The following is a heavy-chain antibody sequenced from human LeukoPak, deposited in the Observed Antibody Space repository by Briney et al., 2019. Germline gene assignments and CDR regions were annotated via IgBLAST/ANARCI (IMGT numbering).Heavy chain of an antibody. CDR2: IIPIFGTA. D-gene: IGHD5-24*01. Sequence: SVKVSCKASGGTFSSYAISWVRQAPGQGLEWMGRIIPIFGTANYAQKFQGRVTITTDESTSTAYMELSSLRSDDTAVYYCARDLRSYMDVWGKGTTVTVSS. V-gene: IGHV1-69*05. J-gene: IGHJ6*03. CDR1: GGTFSSYA. CDR3: ARDLRSYMDV.